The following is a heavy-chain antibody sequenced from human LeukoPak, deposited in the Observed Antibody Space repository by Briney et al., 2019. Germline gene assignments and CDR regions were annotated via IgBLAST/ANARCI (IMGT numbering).Heavy chain of an antibody. CDR1: GGTFSSYA. J-gene: IGHJ4*01. D-gene: IGHD3-16*01. CDR3: ARDGGDGSNAGGY. Sequence: ASVKVSCKASGGTFSSYAISWVRQAPGQGLEWMGRIIPILGIANYAQKFQGRVTITADKSTSTAYMELSSLRSEDTAVYYRARDGGDGSNAGGYWGQGTPVTVSS. CDR2: IIPILGIA. V-gene: IGHV1-69*04.